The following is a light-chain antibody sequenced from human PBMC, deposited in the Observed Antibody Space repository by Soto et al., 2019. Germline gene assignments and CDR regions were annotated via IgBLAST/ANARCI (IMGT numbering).Light chain of an antibody. CDR1: QSVSSY. Sequence: EIVLTQSPATLSLSPGERATLSCRASQSVSSYLAWYQQKPGQAPRLLIYDASNRATGIPARFSGSGSGTDFTLTISSLGPEDFAVYYCQQRSNWPRTVGQGTKLEIK. J-gene: IGKJ2*01. V-gene: IGKV3-11*01. CDR2: DAS. CDR3: QQRSNWPRT.